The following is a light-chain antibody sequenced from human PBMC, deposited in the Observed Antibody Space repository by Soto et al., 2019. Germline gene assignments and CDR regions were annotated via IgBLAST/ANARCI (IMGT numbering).Light chain of an antibody. CDR2: RNN. CDR3: AAWDDSLSAL. Sequence: QSVLTQSPSASGTPGQRVTISCSGSSSNIGSNYVYWYQQVPGTAPKLLIYRNNQRPSGVPDRFSGSKSGTSASLAISGLRSEDEADYYCAAWDDSLSALFGGGTKVTVL. J-gene: IGLJ2*01. CDR1: SSNIGSNY. V-gene: IGLV1-47*01.